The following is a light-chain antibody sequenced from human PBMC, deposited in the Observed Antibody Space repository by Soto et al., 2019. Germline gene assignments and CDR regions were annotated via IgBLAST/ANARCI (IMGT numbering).Light chain of an antibody. V-gene: IGKV3-15*01. Sequence: EIVMTQSPATLSVSPGERATLSCRASQSVSSNLAWYQQKPGQAPRLLIYAASTRATGIPARFSGSGSGTEFTLHISSLQSEDFAVYYCQQYNNWPPLTFGGGTKVEIK. CDR1: QSVSSN. CDR2: AAS. J-gene: IGKJ4*01. CDR3: QQYNNWPPLT.